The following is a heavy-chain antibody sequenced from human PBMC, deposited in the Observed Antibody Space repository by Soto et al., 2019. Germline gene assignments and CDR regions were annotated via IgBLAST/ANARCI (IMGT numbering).Heavy chain of an antibody. CDR3: ASLLYCSGGSCYGGPYGMDV. CDR2: IIPILGIA. V-gene: IGHV1-69*02. D-gene: IGHD2-15*01. CDR1: GGTFSSYT. Sequence: ASVKVSCKASGGTFSSYTISWVRQAPGQGLEWMGRIIPILGIANYAQKFQGRVTITADKSTSTAYMELSSLRSEDTAVYYCASLLYCSGGSCYGGPYGMDVWGQGTTVTVSS. J-gene: IGHJ6*02.